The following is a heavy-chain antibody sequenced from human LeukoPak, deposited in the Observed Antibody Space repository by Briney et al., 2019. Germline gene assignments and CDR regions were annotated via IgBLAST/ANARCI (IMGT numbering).Heavy chain of an antibody. V-gene: IGHV3-23*01. Sequence: GGSLRLSCAASGFTFSSYAMSWVRQAPGKGLEWVSAISGSGNTTYYADSVKGRFTISRDKSKNTLYLQMNSLRAEDTAVYYCAKEVASRSGSYYGSAFDIWGQGTMVTVSS. CDR2: ISGSGNTT. J-gene: IGHJ3*02. D-gene: IGHD1-26*01. CDR3: AKEVASRSGSYYGSAFDI. CDR1: GFTFSSYA.